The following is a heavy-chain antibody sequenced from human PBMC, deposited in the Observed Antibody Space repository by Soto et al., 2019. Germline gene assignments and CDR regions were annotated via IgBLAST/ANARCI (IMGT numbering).Heavy chain of an antibody. D-gene: IGHD5-12*01. J-gene: IGHJ4*02. Sequence: QMQLVESGGGAVQPGRSLRLSCAASGFIFSNHGIHWVRQAPGKGLEWVADISNGGSDKWYADSVKGRFTISRDNSKNSVSRQMDGRRLGDRGVYYCAGGVGRYGHDTRFEYWGQGTLVTVSS. V-gene: IGHV3-30*03. CDR2: ISNGGSDK. CDR3: AGGVGRYGHDTRFEY. CDR1: GFIFSNHG.